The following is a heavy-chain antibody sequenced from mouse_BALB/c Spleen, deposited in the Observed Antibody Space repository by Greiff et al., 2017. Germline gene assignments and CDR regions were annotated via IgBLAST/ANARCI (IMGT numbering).Heavy chain of an antibody. CDR2: IWGDGST. J-gene: IGHJ3*01. D-gene: IGHD1-1*01. V-gene: IGHV2-6-7*01. CDR3: AREGDYYGTEFAY. Sequence: VQVVESGPGLVAPSQSLSITCTVSGFSLTGYGVNWVRQPPGKGLEWLGMIWGDGSTDYNSALKSRLSISKDNSKSQVFLKMNSLQTDDTARYYCAREGDYYGTEFAYWGQGTLVTVSA. CDR1: GFSLTGYG.